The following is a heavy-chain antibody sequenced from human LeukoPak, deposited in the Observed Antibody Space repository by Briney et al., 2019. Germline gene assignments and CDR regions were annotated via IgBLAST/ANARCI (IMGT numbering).Heavy chain of an antibody. J-gene: IGHJ4*02. D-gene: IGHD3-10*01. V-gene: IGHV3-23*01. Sequence: GGSLRLSCAASGFTFSSYAMSWVRQAPGKGLEWVSAISGSGGSTYYADSVKGRFTISRDDSKNTLYLQMNSLRAEDTAVYYCAKNFGLPSYPLDYWGQGTLVTVSS. CDR3: AKNFGLPSYPLDY. CDR2: ISGSGGST. CDR1: GFTFSSYA.